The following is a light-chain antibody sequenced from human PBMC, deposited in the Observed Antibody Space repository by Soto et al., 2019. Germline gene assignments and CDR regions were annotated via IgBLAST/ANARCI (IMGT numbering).Light chain of an antibody. CDR2: DAS. V-gene: IGKV1-33*01. Sequence: DIQMTQSPSSLSASVGDRVAITCQASQDINNFLNWYQQKPGKAPKLLIYDASKLETGVPSRFSGSGSGTDFTFTISSLQPEDIATYYCQQYDNLPRTFGQGTKVDIK. CDR3: QQYDNLPRT. CDR1: QDINNF. J-gene: IGKJ1*01.